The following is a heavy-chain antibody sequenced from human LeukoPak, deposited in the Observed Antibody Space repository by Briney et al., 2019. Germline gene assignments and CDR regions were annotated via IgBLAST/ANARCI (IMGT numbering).Heavy chain of an antibody. D-gene: IGHD2-15*01. Sequence: SETLSLTCTVSGGSISSYYWSWIRQPPGKGLEWIGYIYYSGSTNYNPSLKSRVTISVDTSKNQFSLKLSSVTAADTAVYYCARASGKYCSGGSCYPNWFDPWGQGTLVTVSS. CDR1: GGSISSYY. J-gene: IGHJ5*02. V-gene: IGHV4-59*01. CDR3: ARASGKYCSGGSCYPNWFDP. CDR2: IYYSGST.